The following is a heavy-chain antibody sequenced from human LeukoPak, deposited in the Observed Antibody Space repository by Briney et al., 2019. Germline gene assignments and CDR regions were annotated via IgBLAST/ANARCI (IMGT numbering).Heavy chain of an antibody. Sequence: GESLKISCKGTGYSFTSYWIGWVRQMPGKGLEWMGIIYPGDSDTRYSPSFQGQVTISADKPISTAYLQWSSLEASDTAMYYCARYMRGHGEMKGRYYFDYWGQGTLVTVSS. J-gene: IGHJ4*02. D-gene: IGHD3-10*01. CDR1: GYSFTSYW. V-gene: IGHV5-51*04. CDR3: ARYMRGHGEMKGRYYFDY. CDR2: IYPGDSDT.